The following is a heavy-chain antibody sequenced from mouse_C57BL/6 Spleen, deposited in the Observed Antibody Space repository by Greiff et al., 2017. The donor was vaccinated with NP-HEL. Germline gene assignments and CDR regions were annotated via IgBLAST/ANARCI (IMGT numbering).Heavy chain of an antibody. D-gene: IGHD2-2*01. Sequence: QVQLQQSGAELVKPGASVKMSCKASGYTFTSYWITWVKQRPGQGLEWIGDIYPGSGSTNYNEKFKSKATLTVDTSSSTAYMQLSSLTSEDSAVYYCARKYYGYDGYAMDYWGQGTSVTVSS. CDR1: GYTFTSYW. J-gene: IGHJ4*01. CDR3: ARKYYGYDGYAMDY. CDR2: IYPGSGST. V-gene: IGHV1-55*01.